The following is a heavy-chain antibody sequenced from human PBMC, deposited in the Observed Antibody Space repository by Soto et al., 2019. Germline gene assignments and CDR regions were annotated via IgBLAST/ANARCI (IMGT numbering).Heavy chain of an antibody. Sequence: PGGSLRLSCAASGFTFSSYSMNWVRQAPGKGLEWVSSISSSSSSIYYADSVEGRFTISRDNAKNSLYLQINSLRVEDTAVYYCARDRKPVAPYYYYAMDVWGQGTTVTVSS. CDR2: ISSSSSSI. D-gene: IGHD6-19*01. V-gene: IGHV3-48*01. CDR3: ARDRKPVAPYYYYAMDV. CDR1: GFTFSSYS. J-gene: IGHJ6*02.